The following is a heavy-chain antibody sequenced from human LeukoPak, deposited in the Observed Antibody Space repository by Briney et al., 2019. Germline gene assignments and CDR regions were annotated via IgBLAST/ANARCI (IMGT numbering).Heavy chain of an antibody. J-gene: IGHJ3*02. V-gene: IGHV3-21*01. CDR2: ISSSSSYI. CDR3: ARDMSGYRYGYVTGAFDI. Sequence: GGSLRLSCAASGFTFSSYSMNWVRQAPGKGLEWVSSISSSSSYIYYADSVKGRFTISRDNAKNSLYLQMNSLRAEHTAVYYCARDMSGYRYGYVTGAFDIWGQGTMVTVSS. D-gene: IGHD5-18*01. CDR1: GFTFSSYS.